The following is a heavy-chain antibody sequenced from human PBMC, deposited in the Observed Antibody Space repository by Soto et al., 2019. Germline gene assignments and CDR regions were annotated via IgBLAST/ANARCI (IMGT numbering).Heavy chain of an antibody. V-gene: IGHV3-33*01. Sequence: GSLRLSCAASGFTFSSYGMHWVRQAPGKGLEWVAVIWYDGSNKYYADSVKGRFTISRDNSKNTLYLQMNSLRAEDTAVYYCARDRHSFWFGELQYNWFDPWGQGTLVTVSS. CDR1: GFTFSSYG. J-gene: IGHJ5*02. D-gene: IGHD3-10*01. CDR3: ARDRHSFWFGELQYNWFDP. CDR2: IWYDGSNK.